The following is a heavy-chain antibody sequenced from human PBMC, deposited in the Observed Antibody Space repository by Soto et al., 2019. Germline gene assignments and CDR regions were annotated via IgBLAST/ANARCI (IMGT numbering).Heavy chain of an antibody. CDR2: ISWNSGNL. CDR1: GFTFDDYA. V-gene: IGHV3-9*01. J-gene: IGHJ4*02. Sequence: ESGGGLVQPGRSLRLSCAASGFTFDDYAMHWVRQPTGKGLEWVSSISWNSGNLGYADSVKGRFTISRDNAKNSLYLQMNSLRGEDTALYYCAKGASTTVFAFNDYWGQGTLVTVSS. CDR3: AKGASTTVFAFNDY. D-gene: IGHD4-17*01.